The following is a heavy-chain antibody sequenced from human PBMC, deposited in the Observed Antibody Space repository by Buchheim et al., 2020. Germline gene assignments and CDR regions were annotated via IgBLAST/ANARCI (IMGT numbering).Heavy chain of an antibody. CDR3: AKDRSSNYFDY. D-gene: IGHD6-19*01. J-gene: IGHJ4*02. V-gene: IGHV3-30*18. CDR1: GFTFSSYG. Sequence: QVQLVESGGGVVQPGRSLRLSCAASGFTFSSYGMHWVRQAPGKGLEWVAVISYDGSNKYYADSVKGRFTISRDNSKNTLYLQMNSLRAEDTAVYYCAKDRSSNYFDYWGQGTL. CDR2: ISYDGSNK.